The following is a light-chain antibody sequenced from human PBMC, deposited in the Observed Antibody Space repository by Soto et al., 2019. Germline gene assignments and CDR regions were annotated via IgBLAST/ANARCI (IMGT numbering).Light chain of an antibody. V-gene: IGLV2-23*01. CDR2: EGT. CDR1: SSDIGSYNL. CDR3: AAWDDSLYGWV. Sequence: QSVLTQPASVSGPPGQSIVISCNGSSSDIGSYNLVSWYQQYPGKAPKVMIFEGTKRPSGVSDRFSGSKSGNTASLTISGLQTEDEAHYYCAAWDDSLYGWVFGGGTKLTVL. J-gene: IGLJ3*02.